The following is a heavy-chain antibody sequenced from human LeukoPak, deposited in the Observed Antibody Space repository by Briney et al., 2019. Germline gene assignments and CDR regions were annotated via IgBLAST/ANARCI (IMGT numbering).Heavy chain of an antibody. V-gene: IGHV1-18*01. Sequence: ASVKVSCKASGYTFTSYGISWVRQAPGQGLEWMGWISAYNGNTNYAQKLQGRVSMTTDTSTRTAYMELRSLRCDDTAVYSCARLVRIAAAPPDYWGQGPLVTVSS. CDR3: ARLVRIAAAPPDY. D-gene: IGHD6-13*01. J-gene: IGHJ4*02. CDR2: ISAYNGNT. CDR1: GYTFTSYG.